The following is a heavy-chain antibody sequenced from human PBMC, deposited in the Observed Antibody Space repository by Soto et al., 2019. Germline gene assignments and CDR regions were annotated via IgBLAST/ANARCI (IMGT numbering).Heavy chain of an antibody. Sequence: SETLSLTCTVSGGSISSYFYIWVRQPPGKGLEWIGSVYYTGTTDYNPSLKSRVTISVDTSTTQFSLNLRSVTAADTAVYSCARDLAAVPRAFDYWGRGTLVTVSS. V-gene: IGHV4-59*01. CDR1: GGSISSYF. D-gene: IGHD6-13*01. CDR2: VYYTGTT. CDR3: ARDLAAVPRAFDY. J-gene: IGHJ4*02.